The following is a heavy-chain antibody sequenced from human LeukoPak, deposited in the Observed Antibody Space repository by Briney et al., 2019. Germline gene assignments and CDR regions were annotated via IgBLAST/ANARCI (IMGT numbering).Heavy chain of an antibody. Sequence: GGSLRLSCAASGFTFRSYAITGFRRAPGKGLKGVSVISGSGGDTYCAHSVKSRFTIYRDNSNNTVFLRMDSLRAEDTAVYYCAKTTAGYSSGRYPGWPVDYWGLGTLVTVSS. V-gene: IGHV3-23*01. CDR2: ISGSGGDT. D-gene: IGHD6-19*01. CDR3: AKTTAGYSSGRYPGWPVDY. CDR1: GFTFRSYA. J-gene: IGHJ4*02.